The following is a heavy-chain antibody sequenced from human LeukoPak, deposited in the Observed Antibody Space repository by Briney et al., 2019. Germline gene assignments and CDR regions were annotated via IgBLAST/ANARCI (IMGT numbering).Heavy chain of an antibody. CDR2: ISGSGGSI. V-gene: IGHV3-23*01. D-gene: IGHD6-13*01. Sequence: GGSLRLSCAASGFTFSSYAMSWVRQAPGKGLEWVSTISGSGGSIYYADSVKGRFTISRDNSKNTLYLQMNSLRAEDTAVYYCAKGLHSSSWYRGVDYWGQGTLVTVSS. CDR1: GFTFSSYA. J-gene: IGHJ4*02. CDR3: AKGLHSSSWYRGVDY.